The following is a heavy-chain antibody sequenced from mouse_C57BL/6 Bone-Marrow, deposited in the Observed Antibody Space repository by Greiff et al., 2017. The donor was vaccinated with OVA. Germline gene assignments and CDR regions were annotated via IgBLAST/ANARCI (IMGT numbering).Heavy chain of an antibody. CDR1: GFTFTDYY. V-gene: IGHV1-36*01. J-gene: IGHJ3*01. Sequence: EVQLQQSGPVLVKPGPSVKISCKASGFTFTDYYMHWVKQSHGKSLEWIGLVYPYNGGTSYNQKFKGKATLTVDTSSSTAYMELNSLTSEDSAVYYCARKGLGDYYDYDEFAYWGQGTLVTVSA. CDR2: VYPYNGGT. CDR3: ARKGLGDYYDYDEFAY. D-gene: IGHD2-4*01.